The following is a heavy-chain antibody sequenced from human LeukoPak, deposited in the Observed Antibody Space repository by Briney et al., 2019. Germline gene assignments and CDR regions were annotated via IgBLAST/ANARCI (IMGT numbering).Heavy chain of an antibody. Sequence: PGGSLRLSCAASGFTFSSYAMNWVRQAPGKGLEWVSAISGSGGSTYYADSVKGRFTISRDNYKNTLYLQMNSLRAEAKAVYYCAKRVSEWELGYGMDVWGQGTTVTVSS. CDR3: AKRVSEWELGYGMDV. J-gene: IGHJ6*02. CDR1: GFTFSSYA. V-gene: IGHV3-23*01. D-gene: IGHD1-26*01. CDR2: ISGSGGST.